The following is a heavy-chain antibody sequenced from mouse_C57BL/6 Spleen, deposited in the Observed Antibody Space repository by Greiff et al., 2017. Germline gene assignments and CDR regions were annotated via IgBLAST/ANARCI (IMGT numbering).Heavy chain of an antibody. J-gene: IGHJ2*01. D-gene: IGHD1-1*01. CDR3: TREAYYGSRGYFDY. Sequence: VKLQQSGAELVRPGASVTLSCKASGYTFTDYEMHWVKQTPVHGLEWIGAIDPETGGTAYNQKFKGKAILTADKSSSTAYMELRSLTSEDSAVYYCTREAYYGSRGYFDYWGQGTTLTVSS. V-gene: IGHV1-15*01. CDR1: GYTFTDYE. CDR2: IDPETGGT.